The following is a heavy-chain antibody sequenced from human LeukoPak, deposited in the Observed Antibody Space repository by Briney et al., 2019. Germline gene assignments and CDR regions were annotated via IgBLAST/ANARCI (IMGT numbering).Heavy chain of an antibody. D-gene: IGHD3-22*01. J-gene: IGHJ4*02. CDR1: GYTFTRYG. CDR2: ISAYNGNT. Sequence: GASVKVSCKASGYTFTRYGISWVRQAPGQGLEWMGWISAYNGNTNYAQKLQGRVTMTTDTSTSTAYMELRSLRSDDTAVYYCARLRGYYDTSGYYLWGQGTLVTVPS. V-gene: IGHV1-18*01. CDR3: ARLRGYYDTSGYYL.